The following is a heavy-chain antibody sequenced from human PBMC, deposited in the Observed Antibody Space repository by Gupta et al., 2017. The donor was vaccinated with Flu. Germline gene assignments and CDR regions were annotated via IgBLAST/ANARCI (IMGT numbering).Heavy chain of an antibody. V-gene: IGHV3-49*04. Sequence: EVQLVESGGGLVQPGRSLRLSCTASGFTFGDYAMSWVRQAPGKGLEWVGFIRSKAYGGTTEYAASVKGRFTISRDDSKSIAYLQMNSLKTEDTAVYYCTRSGNYYDSSGYYDYWGQGTLVTVSS. CDR2: IRSKAYGGTT. D-gene: IGHD3-22*01. CDR3: TRSGNYYDSSGYYDY. CDR1: GFTFGDYA. J-gene: IGHJ4*02.